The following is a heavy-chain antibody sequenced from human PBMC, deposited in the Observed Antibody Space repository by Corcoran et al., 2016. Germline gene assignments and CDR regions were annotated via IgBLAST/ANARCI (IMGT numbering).Heavy chain of an antibody. D-gene: IGHD5-18*01. CDR2: ISYDGSTK. CDR3: ANSGYSYGYFDY. J-gene: IGHJ4*02. Sequence: QVQLVESGGGVVQPGRSLRLSCAASGFTFSSYGMHWVRQAPGKGLEWVAVISYDGSTKYYADSVKGRFTISRNNSKNTLYLQMNSLRAEDTAVYYWANSGYSYGYFDYWGQGTLVTVSS. CDR1: GFTFSSYG. V-gene: IGHV3-30*18.